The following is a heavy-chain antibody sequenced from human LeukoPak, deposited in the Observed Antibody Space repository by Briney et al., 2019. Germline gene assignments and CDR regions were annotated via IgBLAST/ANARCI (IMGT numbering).Heavy chain of an antibody. CDR2: ISYDGSNK. J-gene: IGHJ4*02. Sequence: GGSLRLSCAASGFTFSSYAMHWVRQAPGKGLEWVAVISYDGSNKDYADSVKGRFTISRDNSKNTLYLQMNSLRAEDTAVYYCARGVYSYGYIGGFFDYWGQGTLVTVSS. CDR1: GFTFSSYA. V-gene: IGHV3-30-3*01. CDR3: ARGVYSYGYIGGFFDY. D-gene: IGHD5-18*01.